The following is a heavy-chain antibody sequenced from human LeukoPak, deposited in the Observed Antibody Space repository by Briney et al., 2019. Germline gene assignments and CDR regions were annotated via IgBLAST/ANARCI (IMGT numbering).Heavy chain of an antibody. D-gene: IGHD3-16*01. J-gene: IGHJ4*02. CDR1: GFTFSSYW. CDR2: ISENGRTA. Sequence: GGSLRLSCAASGFTFSSYWMHWVRQAPGKGLVWVSRISENGRTATYADSVKGRFTISRDNAKNSVYLQMNSLRVEDTAAYYCARDESLWEIPHWGQGTLVTVSS. V-gene: IGHV3-74*01. CDR3: ARDESLWEIPH.